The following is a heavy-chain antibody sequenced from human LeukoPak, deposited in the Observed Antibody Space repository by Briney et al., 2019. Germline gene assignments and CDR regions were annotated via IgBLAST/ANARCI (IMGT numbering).Heavy chain of an antibody. V-gene: IGHV1-8*03. D-gene: IGHD3-22*01. Sequence: ASVKVSCKASGYTFTSYDINWVRQATGQGLEWMGWMNPNSGNTGYAQKFQGRVTITRNTTISTAYMELSSLRSEDTAVYYCARGPFYDSSGYYFDYWGQGTLVTVSS. CDR2: MNPNSGNT. CDR3: ARGPFYDSSGYYFDY. CDR1: GYTFTSYD. J-gene: IGHJ4*02.